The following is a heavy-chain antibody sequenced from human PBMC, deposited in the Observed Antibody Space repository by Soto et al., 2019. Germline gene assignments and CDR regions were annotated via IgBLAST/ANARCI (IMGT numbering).Heavy chain of an antibody. CDR3: ARAFRGAGADY. CDR1: GFTFSSYG. CDR2: IGSAGSTI. D-gene: IGHD1-26*01. V-gene: IGHV3-48*02. J-gene: IGHJ4*02. Sequence: EVRLVESGGGLVQPGGSLRLSCAASGFTFSSYGMNWVRQAPGKGLGWVSFIGSAGSTIYYADSVKGRFTISSHTAKTSLYLQMTSLRDEDTAVYYRARAFRGAGADYWGQGTLVTVSS.